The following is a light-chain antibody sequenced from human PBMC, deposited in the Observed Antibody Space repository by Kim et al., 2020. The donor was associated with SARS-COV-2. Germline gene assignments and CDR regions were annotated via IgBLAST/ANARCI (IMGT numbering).Light chain of an antibody. V-gene: IGLV3-25*03. CDR1: ALPKQY. J-gene: IGLJ3*02. CDR2: KDS. CDR3: QSADSSGTYPV. Sequence: SYELTQPPSVSVSPGQTARITCSGDALPKQYAYWYQQKPGQAPVLVIYKDSERPSGIPERFSGSSSGTTVTSTISGVQAEDEADYYCQSADSSGTYPVFG.